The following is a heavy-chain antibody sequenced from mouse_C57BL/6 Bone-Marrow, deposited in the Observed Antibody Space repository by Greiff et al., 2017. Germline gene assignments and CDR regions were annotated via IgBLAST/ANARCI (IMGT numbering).Heavy chain of an antibody. CDR3: ARDGYYFLDYAMDY. V-gene: IGHV1-81*01. J-gene: IGHJ4*01. CDR1: GYTFTSYG. Sequence: VQLLESGAELARPGASVKLSCKASGYTFTSYGISWVKQRTGQGLEWIGEIYPRSGNTYYNEKFNGKATLTADKSSSTAYMGLRSLTSEDSAVYFCARDGYYFLDYAMDYWGQGTSVTVSS. CDR2: IYPRSGNT. D-gene: IGHD2-3*01.